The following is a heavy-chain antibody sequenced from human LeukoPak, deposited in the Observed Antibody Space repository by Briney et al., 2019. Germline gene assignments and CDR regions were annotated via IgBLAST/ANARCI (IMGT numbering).Heavy chain of an antibody. CDR3: ARAFYYDSSGYPSPGWFDP. D-gene: IGHD3-22*01. Sequence: GGSLRLSCAASGFIFKSYWMSWVRQAPGKGLEWVSSISSRGSYIYHADSVKGRFTISRDNATNSLYLQMNSLRSEDTAVYYCARAFYYDSSGYPSPGWFDPWGQGTLVTVSS. V-gene: IGHV3-21*01. CDR1: GFIFKSYW. J-gene: IGHJ5*02. CDR2: ISSRGSYI.